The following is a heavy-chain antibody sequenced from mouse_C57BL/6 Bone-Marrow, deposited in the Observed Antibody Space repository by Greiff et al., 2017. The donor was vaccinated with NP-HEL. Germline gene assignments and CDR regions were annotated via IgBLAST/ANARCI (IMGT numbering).Heavy chain of an antibody. Sequence: QVQLQQSGPELVKPGASVKISCKASGYAFSSSWMNWVKQRPGKGLEWIGRIYPGDGDTNYNGKFKGKATLTADKSSSTAYMKLSSLTSEDSAVYFCAPLLRYAMDYWGQGTSVTVSS. CDR2: IYPGDGDT. CDR1: GYAFSSSW. V-gene: IGHV1-82*01. D-gene: IGHD1-2*01. CDR3: APLLRYAMDY. J-gene: IGHJ4*01.